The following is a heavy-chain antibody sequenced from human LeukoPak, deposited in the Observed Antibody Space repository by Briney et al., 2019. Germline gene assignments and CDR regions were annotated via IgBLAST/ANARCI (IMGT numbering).Heavy chain of an antibody. CDR3: ARWSDCGGDCHILDY. Sequence: PSETLSLTCAVYGGSFSGYYWSWSRQAPGQGVEWIGNLYYNRGAWYKSSLKSRVTTSVDTSKNEFSLRLSSVTAADTAVYYCARWSDCGGDCHILDYWGQGIRVTVSS. D-gene: IGHD2-21*02. CDR2: LYYNRGA. V-gene: IGHV4-34*01. CDR1: GGSFSGYY. J-gene: IGHJ4*02.